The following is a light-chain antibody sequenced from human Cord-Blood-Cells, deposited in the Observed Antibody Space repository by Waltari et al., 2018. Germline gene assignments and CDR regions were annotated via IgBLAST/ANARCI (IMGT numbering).Light chain of an antibody. J-gene: IGKJ1*01. CDR1: QSISSY. V-gene: IGKV1-39*01. Sequence: DIKMTQPPSSLFPLVGDKVTITCRASQSISSYLNWDQQKPGKAPNFLIYAASSLQSGVPSRFSGSGSGTDFTLTISSLQPEDFATYYCQQSYSTPRTFGQGTKVEIK. CDR3: QQSYSTPRT. CDR2: AAS.